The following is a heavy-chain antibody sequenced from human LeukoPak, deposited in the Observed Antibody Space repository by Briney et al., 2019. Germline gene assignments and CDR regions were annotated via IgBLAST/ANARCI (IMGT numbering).Heavy chain of an antibody. CDR3: ASVLGYYDSSGYFYDAFDI. V-gene: IGHV5-51*01. D-gene: IGHD3-22*01. CDR1: GYSFTSYW. Sequence: GESLKISCKGSGYSFTSYWIGWVRQMPGKGLEWMGIIYPGDSDTRYSPSFQGQVTISADKSISTAYLQWSSLKASDTAMYYCASVLGYYDSSGYFYDAFDIWGQGTMVTASS. J-gene: IGHJ3*02. CDR2: IYPGDSDT.